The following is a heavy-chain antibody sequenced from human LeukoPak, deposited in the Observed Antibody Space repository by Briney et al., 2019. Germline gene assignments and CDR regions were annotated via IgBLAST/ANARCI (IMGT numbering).Heavy chain of an antibody. Sequence: ASVKVSCKASAYTFTTHDITWVRQAPGLGLEWMGWISAYNGNTNYAQKLQGRVTMTTDTSTSTAYMELRSLRSDDTAVYYCARGEADFWSGDYYFDYWGQGTLVTVSS. D-gene: IGHD3-3*01. J-gene: IGHJ4*02. V-gene: IGHV1-18*01. CDR1: AYTFTTHD. CDR3: ARGEADFWSGDYYFDY. CDR2: ISAYNGNT.